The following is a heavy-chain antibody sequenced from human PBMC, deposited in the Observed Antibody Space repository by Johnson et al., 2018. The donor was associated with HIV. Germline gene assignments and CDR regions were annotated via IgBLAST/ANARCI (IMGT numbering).Heavy chain of an antibody. CDR2: ISYDGSNK. V-gene: IGHV3-30-3*01. D-gene: IGHD1-26*01. CDR1: GFTFSSYA. CDR3: ARSGSYGPDAFDI. Sequence: QVQLLESGGGVVQPGRSLRLSCAASGFTFSSYAMHWVRQAPGKGLEWVAVISYDGSNKYYADSVKGRFTISRDNSKNTRYLQMNSLRAEDTAVYYCARSGSYGPDAFDIWGQGTLVTVSS. J-gene: IGHJ3*02.